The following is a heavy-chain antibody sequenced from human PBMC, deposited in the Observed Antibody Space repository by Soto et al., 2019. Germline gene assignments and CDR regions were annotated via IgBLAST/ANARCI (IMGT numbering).Heavy chain of an antibody. D-gene: IGHD3-9*01. CDR3: ARNYDILTGYHNFDY. Sequence: GGSLRLSCAASGFTFSSYSMNWVRQAPGKGLEWISYISSSSSTIYYADSVKGRFTISRDNAKNSLYLQMNSLRAEDTAVYYCARNYDILTGYHNFDYWGQGTLVTVSS. V-gene: IGHV3-48*01. J-gene: IGHJ4*02. CDR1: GFTFSSYS. CDR2: ISSSSSTI.